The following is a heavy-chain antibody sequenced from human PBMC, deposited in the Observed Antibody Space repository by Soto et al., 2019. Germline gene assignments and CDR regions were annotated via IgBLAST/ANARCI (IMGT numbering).Heavy chain of an antibody. CDR2: INPSGGSA. Sequence: QVQLVQSGAEVKKPGASVRISCKASGYTFSDYQIHWVRQAPGQGLEWMGVINPSGGSAGYAQKFQGRVTMTSDTSTITVSMELSSLRFDDTAVYYCARWDYYNSSGDYWGQGTLVTVSS. CDR3: ARWDYYNSSGDY. CDR1: GYTFSDYQ. V-gene: IGHV1-46*01. D-gene: IGHD3-10*01. J-gene: IGHJ4*02.